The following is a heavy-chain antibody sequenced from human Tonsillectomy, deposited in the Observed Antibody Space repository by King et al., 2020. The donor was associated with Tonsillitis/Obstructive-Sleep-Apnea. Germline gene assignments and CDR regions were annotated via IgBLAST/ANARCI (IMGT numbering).Heavy chain of an antibody. CDR2: INHSGST. V-gene: IGHV4-34*01. CDR3: ARGGCGDFWSGYQMYYYDN. D-gene: IGHD3-3*01. CDR1: DGSFSGNY. J-gene: IGHJ4*02. Sequence: VQLQQWGAGLLKPSETLSLTCAVSDGSFSGNYWSWIRQSPGKGLEWIGEINHSGSTNYNPALKSRVNISTDTPKRQVSLRLSSVTAADTAVYYCARGGCGDFWSGYQMYYYDNWGQGTLVTVSS.